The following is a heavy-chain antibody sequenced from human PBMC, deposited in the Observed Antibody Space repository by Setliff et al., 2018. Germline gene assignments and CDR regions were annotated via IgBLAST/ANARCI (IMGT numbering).Heavy chain of an antibody. Sequence: ASVKVSCKVSGYTLTELSRHWVRQAPGKGLEWMGGFDPEDGETIYAQKFQGRFTISRDDSKSIAYLQMNSLKTEDTAVYYCTRVGRQLVYYYYGMDVWGQGTTVTVSS. V-gene: IGHV1-24*01. CDR1: GYTLTELS. D-gene: IGHD6-13*01. CDR2: FDPEDGET. CDR3: TRVGRQLVYYYYGMDV. J-gene: IGHJ6*02.